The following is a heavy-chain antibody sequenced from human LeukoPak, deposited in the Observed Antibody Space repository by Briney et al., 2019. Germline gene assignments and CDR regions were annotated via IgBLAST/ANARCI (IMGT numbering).Heavy chain of an antibody. V-gene: IGHV3-30-3*01. CDR2: ISYDGSNK. Sequence: GGSLRLSCAASGFTLSSYAMHWVRQAPGKGLEWVAVISYDGSNKYYADSVKGRFTISRDNSKNTLYLQMNSLRAEDTAVYYCASALVVITTPGNYWGQGTLVTVSS. J-gene: IGHJ4*02. CDR3: ASALVVITTPGNY. D-gene: IGHD3-22*01. CDR1: GFTLSSYA.